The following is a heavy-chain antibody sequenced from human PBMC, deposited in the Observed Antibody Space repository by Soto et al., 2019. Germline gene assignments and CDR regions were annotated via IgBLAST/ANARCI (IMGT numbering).Heavy chain of an antibody. CDR1: GGSISSGGYY. Sequence: QVQLQESGPGLVKPSQTLSLTCTVSGGSISSGGYYWSWIRQHPGKGLEWIGYIYYSGSTYYNPYLKGRVTISVDTSKNQFSLKLSSVTAADTAVYYCARDRGYCSGGSCYFDYWGQGTLVTVSS. J-gene: IGHJ4*02. V-gene: IGHV4-31*03. D-gene: IGHD2-15*01. CDR2: IYYSGST. CDR3: ARDRGYCSGGSCYFDY.